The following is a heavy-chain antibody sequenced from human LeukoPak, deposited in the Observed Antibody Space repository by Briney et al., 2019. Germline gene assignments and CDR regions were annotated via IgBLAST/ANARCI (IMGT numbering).Heavy chain of an antibody. CDR2: ISAYNGNT. D-gene: IGHD1-1*01. V-gene: IGHV1-18*01. Sequence: ASVKVSCKASGYTFTSYGISWVRQAPGQGLEWMGWISAYNGNTNYAQRLQGRVTMTTDTSTSTAYMELRSLRSDDTAVYYCARGAGTTGTTFFDYWGQGTLVTVSS. J-gene: IGHJ4*02. CDR3: ARGAGTTGTTFFDY. CDR1: GYTFTSYG.